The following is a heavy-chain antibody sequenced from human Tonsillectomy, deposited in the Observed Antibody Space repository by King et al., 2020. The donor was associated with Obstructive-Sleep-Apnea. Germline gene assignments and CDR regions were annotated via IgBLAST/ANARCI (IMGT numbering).Heavy chain of an antibody. Sequence: VQLVESGGGLVKPGGSLRLSCASSGFTFRRYSMNWVRQAPGKGLEWVSSITGSSTYIYYADSVEGRFTISRDNAKNSLYLQMNSLRADDTAVYYCAIFSYCSGSSCRNYFDFWGQATLVTVSS. D-gene: IGHD2-15*01. CDR1: GFTFRRYS. CDR2: ITGSSTYI. J-gene: IGHJ4*02. V-gene: IGHV3-21*01. CDR3: AIFSYCSGSSCRNYFDF.